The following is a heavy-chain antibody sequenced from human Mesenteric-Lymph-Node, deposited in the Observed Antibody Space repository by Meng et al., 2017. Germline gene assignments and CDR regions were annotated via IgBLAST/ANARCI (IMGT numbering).Heavy chain of an antibody. D-gene: IGHD3-10*01. J-gene: IGHJ4*02. CDR1: GGTFSSYA. V-gene: IGHV1-69*05. CDR3: ARTRSQDKYGSGSYFPMVGPYYFDY. Sequence: SVKVSCKASGGTFSSYAISWVRQAPGQGLEGMGGIIPIFGTANYAQKFQGRVTITTDESTSTGYMELSSLGSEDTAVYYCARTRSQDKYGSGSYFPMVGPYYFDYWGQGTLVTVSS. CDR2: IIPIFGTA.